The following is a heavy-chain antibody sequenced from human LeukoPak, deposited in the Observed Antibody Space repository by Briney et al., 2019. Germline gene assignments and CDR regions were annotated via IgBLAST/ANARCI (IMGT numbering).Heavy chain of an antibody. Sequence: SEALSLTCTVSGGFISSGSYYWSWIRQPAGKGLEWIGRIYTSGSTNYNPSLKSRVTISVDTSKNQFSLKLSSVTAADTAVYYCARLGGYCSSTSCYKVKGYYYYYMDVWGKGTTVTVSS. V-gene: IGHV4-61*02. CDR2: IYTSGST. J-gene: IGHJ6*03. CDR1: GGFISSGSYY. CDR3: ARLGGYCSSTSCYKVKGYYYYYMDV. D-gene: IGHD2-2*02.